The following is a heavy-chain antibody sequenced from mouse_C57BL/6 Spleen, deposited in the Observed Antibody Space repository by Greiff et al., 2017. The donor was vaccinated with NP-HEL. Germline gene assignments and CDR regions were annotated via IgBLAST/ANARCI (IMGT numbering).Heavy chain of an antibody. D-gene: IGHD1-1*02. J-gene: IGHJ2*01. Sequence: EVKLVESGGGLVQPKGSLKLSCAASGFSFNTYAMNWVRQAPGKGLEWVARIRSKSNNYATYYADSVKDRFTISRDDSESMLYLQMNNLKTEDTAMYYCVRDYAYFDYWGQGTTLTVSS. CDR2: IRSKSNNYAT. V-gene: IGHV10-1*01. CDR1: GFSFNTYA. CDR3: VRDYAYFDY.